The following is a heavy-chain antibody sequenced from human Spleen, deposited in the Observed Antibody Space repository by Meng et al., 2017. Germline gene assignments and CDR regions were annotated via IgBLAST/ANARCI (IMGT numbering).Heavy chain of an antibody. CDR3: ARGLEYYRVMAGYDY. D-gene: IGHD3-16*01. Sequence: WETLSLTCAASGFTFSSYSMNWVRQAPGKGLEWVSSISSSSSYIYYADSVKGRFTISRDNAKNSLYLQMNSLRAEDTAVYYCARGLEYYRVMAGYDYWGQGTLVTVSS. V-gene: IGHV3-21*01. CDR1: GFTFSSYS. J-gene: IGHJ4*02. CDR2: ISSSSSYI.